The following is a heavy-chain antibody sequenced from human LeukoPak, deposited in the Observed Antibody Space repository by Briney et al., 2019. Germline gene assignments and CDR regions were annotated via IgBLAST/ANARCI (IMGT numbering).Heavy chain of an antibody. V-gene: IGHV1-2*02. D-gene: IGHD1-1*01. J-gene: IGHJ4*02. CDR2: INPKSGGT. Sequence: ASVKVSCKDSGDSFTDYYRHWVRHAPGQGLEWMGWINPKSGGTNYAQKFQGRVSMTRDTSISTAYMELSRLTSDDTAVYHCARATGDDYWGQGTLVTVSS. CDR1: GDSFTDYY. CDR3: ARATGDDY.